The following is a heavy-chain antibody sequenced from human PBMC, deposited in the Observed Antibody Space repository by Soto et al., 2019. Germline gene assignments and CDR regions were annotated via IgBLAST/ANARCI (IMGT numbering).Heavy chain of an antibody. CDR2: ISGSGGST. CDR1: GFTFSSYA. CDR3: AQAPLGVGMDY. D-gene: IGHD3-3*01. V-gene: IGHV3-23*01. Sequence: EVQLLESGGGLVQPGGSLRLSCAASGFTFSSYAMSWVRQAPGKGLEWVSAISGSGGSTYYADSVKGRFTISRDNSKNRLYLQMISLRAEDTAVYYCAQAPLGVGMDYWGQGTLVTVSS. J-gene: IGHJ4*02.